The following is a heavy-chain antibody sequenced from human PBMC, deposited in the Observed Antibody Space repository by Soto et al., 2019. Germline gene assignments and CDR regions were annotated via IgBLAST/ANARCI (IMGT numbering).Heavy chain of an antibody. Sequence: SEALSVTWSVSGGTLSSSSYYWGWIRQPPGKGLEWIGSIYYSGSIYYNPSLKSRVTISVDTSKNQFSLKLSSVTAAETVVYYFARQRSGSYIWFDPWGQASLIT. J-gene: IGHJ5*02. V-gene: IGHV4-39*01. CDR2: IYYSGSI. D-gene: IGHD3-10*01. CDR1: GGTLSSSSYY. CDR3: ARQRSGSYIWFDP.